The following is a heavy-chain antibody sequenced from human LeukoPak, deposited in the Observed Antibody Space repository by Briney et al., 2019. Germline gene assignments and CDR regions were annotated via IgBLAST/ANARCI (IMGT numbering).Heavy chain of an antibody. CDR1: GFTFSSYS. CDR3: ARDPERGYYGSGRYYHDY. J-gene: IGHJ4*02. CDR2: ISSSSSYI. D-gene: IGHD3-10*01. V-gene: IGHV3-21*01. Sequence: GGSLRLSCAASGFTFSSYSMNWVRQAPGKGLEWVSSISSSSSYIYYADSVKGRFTISRDNAKNSLYLQMNSLRAEDTAVYYCARDPERGYYGSGRYYHDYWGQGTLVTVSS.